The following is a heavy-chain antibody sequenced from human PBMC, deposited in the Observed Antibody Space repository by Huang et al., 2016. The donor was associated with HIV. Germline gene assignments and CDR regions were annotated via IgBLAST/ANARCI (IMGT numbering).Heavy chain of an antibody. D-gene: IGHD1-7*01. Sequence: EVQLVESGGGLVKPGGSLRLSCEVSGFSFSSAWMNWVRQAPGKGLEWGGRIKSKTERGTTDYAAPVKGRVTISRDDSKNTLYLQMNSLKTEDTGVYYCTTGTRDYLNAFDIWGQGTKVTVSS. V-gene: IGHV3-15*07. J-gene: IGHJ3*02. CDR1: GFSFSSAW. CDR3: TTGTRDYLNAFDI. CDR2: IKSKTERGTT.